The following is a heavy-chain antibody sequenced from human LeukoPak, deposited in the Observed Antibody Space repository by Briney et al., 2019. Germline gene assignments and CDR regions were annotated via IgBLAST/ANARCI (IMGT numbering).Heavy chain of an antibody. CDR2: INPNSGGT. D-gene: IGHD1-26*01. CDR3: ARVRWELRSFDY. J-gene: IGHJ4*02. Sequence: ASVKVSCKASGYTFTGYYMHWVRQAPGQGLEWMGRINPNSGGTNYAQKFQGRATMTRDTSISTAYMELSRLRSDDTAVYYCARVRWELRSFDYWGQGTLVTVSS. CDR1: GYTFTGYY. V-gene: IGHV1-2*06.